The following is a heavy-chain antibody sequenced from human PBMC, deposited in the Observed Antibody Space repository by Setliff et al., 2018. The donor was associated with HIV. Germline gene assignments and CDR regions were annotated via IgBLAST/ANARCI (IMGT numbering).Heavy chain of an antibody. Sequence: SETLSLTCVVSGNPISSGYYWGWVRQPPGKGLEWIGSIYHTGSTYYNPSLKGRVTISVDTSKNQFSLKLTSLTAADTAVYYCARIDGEAADTNYWGQGTLVTVSS. J-gene: IGHJ4*02. CDR2: IYHTGST. CDR1: GNPISSGYY. D-gene: IGHD6-13*01. CDR3: ARIDGEAADTNY. V-gene: IGHV4-38-2*01.